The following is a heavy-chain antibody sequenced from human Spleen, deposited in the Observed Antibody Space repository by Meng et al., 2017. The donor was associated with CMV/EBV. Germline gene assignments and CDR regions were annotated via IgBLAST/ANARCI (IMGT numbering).Heavy chain of an antibody. J-gene: IGHJ4*02. V-gene: IGHV4-61*01. CDR2: TVYGGSL. Sequence: CTVSGGSVSRGNYHWNWIRQPHGKGLEWIGQTVYGGSLKYNPSLESRLSISIDASKNQFSLNLNSVTAADTAVYYCAGLIVGNGGRGHWGQGTLVTVSS. D-gene: IGHD2/OR15-2a*01. CDR3: AGLIVGNGGRGH. CDR1: GGSVSRGNYH.